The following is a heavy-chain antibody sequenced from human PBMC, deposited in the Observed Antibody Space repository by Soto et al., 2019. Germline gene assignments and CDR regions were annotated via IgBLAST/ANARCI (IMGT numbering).Heavy chain of an antibody. D-gene: IGHD3-10*01. CDR2: IYPGDSDT. J-gene: IGHJ5*02. Sequence: GESLKISCKGSGYSFTSYWIGWVRQMPGKGLEWMGIIYPGDSDTRYSPSFQGQVTISADKSISTAYLQWSSLKASDTAMYYCARRDSIGQLLYRNWFDPWGQGTLVTVSS. CDR3: ARRDSIGQLLYRNWFDP. CDR1: GYSFTSYW. V-gene: IGHV5-51*01.